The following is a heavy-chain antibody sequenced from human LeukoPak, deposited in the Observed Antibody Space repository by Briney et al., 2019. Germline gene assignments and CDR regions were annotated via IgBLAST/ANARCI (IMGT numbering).Heavy chain of an antibody. CDR2: IYPEDSDT. V-gene: IGHV5-51*01. J-gene: IGHJ4*02. CDR3: ARLLGGSNPTTGFDY. CDR1: GYSFASYW. Sequence: GESLQISCQGSGYSFASYWIAWVRQMPGKGLQWMGNIYPEDSDTRYSPSFQGQVTISADKSTSTAFLQWSSLRASDTAMYYCARLLGGSNPTTGFDYWGQGTLVTVSS. D-gene: IGHD2-15*01.